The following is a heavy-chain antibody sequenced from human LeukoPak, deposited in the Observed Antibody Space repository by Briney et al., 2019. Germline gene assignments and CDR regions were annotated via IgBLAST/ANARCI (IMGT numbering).Heavy chain of an antibody. Sequence: GGSLRLSCAASGFTFSSFSMNWVRQAPGKGLEWLSYISSTSSAIYYAGSLKGRFTISRDNAKNSLYLQMNSLRAEDTAVYYCARVIASYGDSAYWGQGTLVTVSS. CDR1: GFTFSSFS. CDR2: ISSTSSAI. D-gene: IGHD5-18*01. CDR3: ARVIASYGDSAY. J-gene: IGHJ4*02. V-gene: IGHV3-48*04.